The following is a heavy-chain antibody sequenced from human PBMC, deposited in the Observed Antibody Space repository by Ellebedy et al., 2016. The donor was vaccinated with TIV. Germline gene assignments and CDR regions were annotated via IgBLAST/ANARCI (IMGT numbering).Heavy chain of an antibody. J-gene: IGHJ3*02. CDR2: IYTSGST. Sequence: MPGGSLRLSCTVSGGSISSYYWSWIRQPAGKGLEWIGRIYTSGSTNYNPSLKSRVTILGDTSKNQFSLKLRSVTAADTAVYYCARDYGTGDAFDIWGQGTMVTVSS. V-gene: IGHV4-4*07. D-gene: IGHD1-1*01. CDR3: ARDYGTGDAFDI. CDR1: GGSISSYY.